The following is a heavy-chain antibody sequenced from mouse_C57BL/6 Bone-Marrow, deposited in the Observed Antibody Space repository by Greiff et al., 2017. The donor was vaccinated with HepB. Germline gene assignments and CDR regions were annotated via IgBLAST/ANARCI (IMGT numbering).Heavy chain of an antibody. J-gene: IGHJ1*03. V-gene: IGHV1-69*01. Sequence: QVQLQQPGAELVKPGASVKMSCKASGYTFTSYWITWVKQRPGQGLEWIGEIDPSDSYTNYNQKFKGKSTLTVDKSSSTAYMQLSSLTSEDSAVYYCARRGYYGSSYGYFDVWGTGTTVTVSS. CDR3: ARRGYYGSSYGYFDV. CDR1: GYTFTSYW. CDR2: IDPSDSYT. D-gene: IGHD1-1*01.